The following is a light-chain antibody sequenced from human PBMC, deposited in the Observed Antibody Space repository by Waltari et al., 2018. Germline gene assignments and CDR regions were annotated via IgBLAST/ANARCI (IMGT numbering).Light chain of an antibody. J-gene: IGKJ1*01. CDR2: AAS. CDR3: QNHERLPAT. CDR1: PSIGRY. V-gene: IGKV3-20*01. Sequence: VVLTQSPGTLSLSPGERATLSCRASPSIGRYLVWYQQRPGQAPRLLIYAASTRATGIPDSFSGSGSGTDFTLTISRLEPEDFAVYYCQNHERLPATFGQGTKVEIK.